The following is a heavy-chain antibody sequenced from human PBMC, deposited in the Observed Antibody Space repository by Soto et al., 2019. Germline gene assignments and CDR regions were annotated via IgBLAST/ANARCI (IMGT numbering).Heavy chain of an antibody. V-gene: IGHV1-69*12. CDR3: ARGPLYGSGSSYWSDY. CDR1: GGTFSSYA. CDR2: IIPIFGTA. J-gene: IGHJ4*02. Sequence: QVQLVQSGAEVKKPGSSVKVSCKASGGTFSSYAISWVRQAPGQGLEWMGGIIPIFGTANYAQKFQGRVTITADESTSTAYMGLSSLRSEDTAVYYCARGPLYGSGSSYWSDYWGQGTLVTVSS. D-gene: IGHD3-10*01.